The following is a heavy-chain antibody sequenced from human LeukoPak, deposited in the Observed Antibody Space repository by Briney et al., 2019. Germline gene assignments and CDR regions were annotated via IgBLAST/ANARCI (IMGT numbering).Heavy chain of an antibody. J-gene: IGHJ5*02. Sequence: GGSLKLSCAASGFTSSDSAIHWVRQASGKGVEWVGRIRDKGYGHATAYAASVKGRFTLSRDDSKNTAYLQMNSLKTEDTALYYCTTPNEGNWFDPWGQGTLVTVSS. CDR3: TTPNEGNWFDP. V-gene: IGHV3-73*01. CDR1: GFTSSDSA. D-gene: IGHD2-8*01. CDR2: IRDKGYGHAT.